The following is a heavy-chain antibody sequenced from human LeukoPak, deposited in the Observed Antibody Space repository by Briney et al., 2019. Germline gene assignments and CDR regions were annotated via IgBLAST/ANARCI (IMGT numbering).Heavy chain of an antibody. J-gene: IGHJ4*02. D-gene: IGHD3-22*01. Sequence: GGSLRLSCAASGFTFSSYGMHWVRQAPGKGLEWVAVISYDGSNKYYADSVKGRFTISRDNSKNTLYLQMNSLRAEDTAVYYCATYYYDSSGYPPSDYWGQGTLVTVSS. V-gene: IGHV3-30*03. CDR3: ATYYYDSSGYPPSDY. CDR2: ISYDGSNK. CDR1: GFTFSSYG.